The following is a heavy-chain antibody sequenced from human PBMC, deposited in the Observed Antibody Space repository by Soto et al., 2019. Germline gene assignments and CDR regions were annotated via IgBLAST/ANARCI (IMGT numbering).Heavy chain of an antibody. CDR1: GGSISSSSYL. Sequence: QLQLQESGPGLVKPSETLSLTCTVSGGSISSSSYLWGWIRQPRGKGLEWIGNVYYGGSTYYNTPPKSRLTISVDTSNNQFSLTLSPVTATDTAVHYCARRGSGTTASFDTWGQGTLVTVSS. CDR2: VYYGGST. D-gene: IGHD1-7*01. V-gene: IGHV4-39*01. CDR3: ARRGSGTTASFDT. J-gene: IGHJ4*02.